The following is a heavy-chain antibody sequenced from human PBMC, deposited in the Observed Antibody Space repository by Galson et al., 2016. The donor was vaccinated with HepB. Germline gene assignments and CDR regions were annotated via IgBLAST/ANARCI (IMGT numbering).Heavy chain of an antibody. D-gene: IGHD3-16*02. V-gene: IGHV3-11*01. CDR3: ARDAQSSAFDI. Sequence: WISYISSSGITIYYADSVKGRFTISRDNAKNSLYLQMNSLRAEDTAAYYCARDAQSSAFDIWGPGTMVTVSS. J-gene: IGHJ3*02. CDR2: ISSSGITI.